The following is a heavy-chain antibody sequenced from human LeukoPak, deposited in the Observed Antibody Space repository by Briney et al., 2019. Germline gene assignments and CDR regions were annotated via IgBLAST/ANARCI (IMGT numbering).Heavy chain of an antibody. CDR1: GGSISSYY. V-gene: IGHV4-4*07. Sequence: SETPSLTCTVSGGSISSYYWSWIRQPAGKGLEWIGRIYTSGSTNYNPSLKSRVTISVDKSKNQFSLKLSSVTAADTAVYYCAREAGGNEVFDYWGQGTLVTVSS. D-gene: IGHD4-23*01. CDR2: IYTSGST. J-gene: IGHJ4*02. CDR3: AREAGGNEVFDY.